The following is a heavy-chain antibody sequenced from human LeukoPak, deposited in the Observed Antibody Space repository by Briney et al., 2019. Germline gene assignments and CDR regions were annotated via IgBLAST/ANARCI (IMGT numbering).Heavy chain of an antibody. D-gene: IGHD3-3*01. CDR1: GFTFSSYA. V-gene: IGHV3-23*01. CDR2: ISDSGAST. J-gene: IGHJ4*02. CDR3: AKGPQLGVRFADY. Sequence: GGSLRLSCAASGFTFSSYAMNWVRQTPGKGLEWVSSISDSGASTYYADSVRGRFTISRDNSKNTLYLQMNSLRVEDTAVYYCAKGPQLGVRFADYWGQGTLVTVSS.